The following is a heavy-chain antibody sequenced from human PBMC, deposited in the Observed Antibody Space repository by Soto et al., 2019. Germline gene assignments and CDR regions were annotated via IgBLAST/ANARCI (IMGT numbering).Heavy chain of an antibody. CDR1: GFTFSSYG. V-gene: IGHV3-21*01. CDR3: AREDYSSGWYYFDY. Sequence: EVQLVESGGGLVKPGGSLRLSCAASGFTFSSYGMNWVRQAPGKGLEWVSSISSSSSYIYYADSVKGRFTISRDNAKNSLYLQMNSLRAEDTAVYYCAREDYSSGWYYFDYWGQGTLVTVSS. D-gene: IGHD6-19*01. J-gene: IGHJ4*02. CDR2: ISSSSSYI.